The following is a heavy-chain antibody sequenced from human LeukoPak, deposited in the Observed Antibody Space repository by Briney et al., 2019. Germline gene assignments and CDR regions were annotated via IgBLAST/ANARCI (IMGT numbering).Heavy chain of an antibody. Sequence: PGGSLRLSCAASGFGFSSYGMHWVRQAPGKGLEWVAVISYDGSKIYYSDSVKGRFTISRDNSRNTVHLQMNSLGAEDTAVYYCAKDSFVRDIYRFFDWSFDGWGQGTLVTVSS. CDR1: GFGFSSYG. J-gene: IGHJ4*02. CDR3: AKDSFVRDIYRFFDWSFDG. D-gene: IGHD3-9*01. V-gene: IGHV3-30*18. CDR2: ISYDGSKI.